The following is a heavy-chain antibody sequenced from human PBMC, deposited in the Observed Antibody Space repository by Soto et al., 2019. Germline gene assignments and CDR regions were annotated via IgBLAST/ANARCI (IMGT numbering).Heavy chain of an antibody. CDR1: GGTCSSYA. CDR3: ARAGNRYDADC. CDR2: IIPIFGTA. D-gene: IGHD1-1*01. V-gene: IGHV1-69*06. Sequence: GASVKVSCKASGGTCSSYAIGWVQHAPGQGLEWMGGIIPIFGTANYPQKFQGKFRITADKSTIQAYMQPSSLRSPDPAVCYCARAGNRYDADCCGQGTLVSVSS. J-gene: IGHJ4*02.